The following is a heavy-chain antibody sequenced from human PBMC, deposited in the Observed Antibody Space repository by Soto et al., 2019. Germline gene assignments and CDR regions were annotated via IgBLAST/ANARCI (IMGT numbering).Heavy chain of an antibody. Sequence: EVQLEESGGGLVQPGGSLRLACKTPGFTFNNYWMSWLRQAPGKGLEWVANINQDGSQTDYVDSVKGRFTLSRDNAKTLLYLQMNSLRVEDTAVYYCARVSRSHDTEYWGQGTLVTVSS. J-gene: IGHJ4*02. D-gene: IGHD5-18*01. CDR2: INQDGSQT. CDR3: ARVSRSHDTEY. V-gene: IGHV3-7*05. CDR1: GFTFNNYW.